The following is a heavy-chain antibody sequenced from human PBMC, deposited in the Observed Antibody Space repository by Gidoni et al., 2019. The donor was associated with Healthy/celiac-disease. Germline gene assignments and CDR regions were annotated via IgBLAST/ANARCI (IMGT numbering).Heavy chain of an antibody. CDR3: VKDRWELLTFKLVGPDY. D-gene: IGHD1-26*01. CDR1: GLTFSSYA. J-gene: IGHJ4*02. CDR2: ISSNGGRK. Sequence: EVQLVESGGGLVQPGGSLRLSCSASGLTFSSYAMHWVRQAPGKGLEYVSAISSNGGRKYYADSVKGRFTISRDNSKNTLYLQMSSLRAEDTAVYYCVKDRWELLTFKLVGPDYWGQGTLVTVSS. V-gene: IGHV3-64D*08.